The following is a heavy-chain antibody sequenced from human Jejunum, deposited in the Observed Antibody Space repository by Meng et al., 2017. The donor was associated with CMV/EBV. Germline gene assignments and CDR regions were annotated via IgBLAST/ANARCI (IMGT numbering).Heavy chain of an antibody. V-gene: IGHV7-4-1*02. Sequence: VQPCAGCTPPGASVNVPCRPSGYTYTSYAINWVRQAPGQGSDWMGWIDPNTGNPTYDQGFTGRFVFSLDTSVSTAYLQINSLRADDTAVYYCARDSPLDGYSLLDYWGQGTLVTVSS. CDR1: GYTYTSYA. D-gene: IGHD5-24*01. CDR3: ARDSPLDGYSLLDY. CDR2: IDPNTGNP. J-gene: IGHJ4*02.